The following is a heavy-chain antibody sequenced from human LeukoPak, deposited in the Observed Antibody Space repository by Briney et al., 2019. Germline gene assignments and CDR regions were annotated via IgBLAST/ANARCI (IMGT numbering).Heavy chain of an antibody. CDR2: VSYSENA. CDR1: GGSISSSRYY. CDR3: ARSSDYLRHFHH. V-gene: IGHV4-39*01. D-gene: IGHD4-17*01. Sequence: KSSETLSLTCTVSGGSISSSRYYWGWIRQPPGKGLEWIGSVSYSENAYYNPSLKSRVTLSVDTSKNQFSLRLNSVTAADAAVYYCARSSDYLRHFHHWGQGTLVTVSS. J-gene: IGHJ1*01.